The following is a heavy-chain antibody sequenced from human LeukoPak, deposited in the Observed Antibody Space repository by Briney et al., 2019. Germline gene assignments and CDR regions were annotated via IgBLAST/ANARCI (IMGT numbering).Heavy chain of an antibody. J-gene: IGHJ6*02. D-gene: IGHD6-6*01. V-gene: IGHV4-39*01. CDR2: IYYSGST. CDR1: GGSISNSAYY. CDR3: ARGYASSSGGYYYYGMDV. Sequence: SETLSLTCTVSGGSISNSAYYWGWIRQPPGEGLEWIGSIYYSGSTYYNPSLKSRGTISVDTSKNQLSLRLSSVTAADTAVYYCARGYASSSGGYYYYGMDVWGQGTTVTVSS.